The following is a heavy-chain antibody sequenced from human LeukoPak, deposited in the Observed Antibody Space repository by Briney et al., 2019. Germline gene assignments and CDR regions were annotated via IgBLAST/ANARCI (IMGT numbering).Heavy chain of an antibody. CDR3: ASSAGIVVVPAARGGFDY. Sequence: GGSLRLSCAASGFTFSSYAMRWVRQAPGKGLEWVAVISYDVGNTYYADSVKGRFTISRANSTNTLYLQMNSLRAEDTAVYYCASSAGIVVVPAARGGFDYWGQGTLVTVSS. CDR2: ISYDVGNT. V-gene: IGHV3-30-3*02. CDR1: GFTFSSYA. J-gene: IGHJ4*02. D-gene: IGHD2-2*01.